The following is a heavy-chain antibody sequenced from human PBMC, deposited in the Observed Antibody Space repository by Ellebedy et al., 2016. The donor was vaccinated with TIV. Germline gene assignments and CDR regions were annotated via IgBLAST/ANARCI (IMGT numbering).Heavy chain of an antibody. V-gene: IGHV3-48*01. D-gene: IGHD2-15*01. J-gene: IGHJ5*02. CDR1: GFTFSRYS. Sequence: GESLKISXAASGFTFSRYSMNWVRQAPGKGLEWLSYIGSSSDIIYYADSVEGRFTISRDNSKNTLYLQMDSLNTDDTAVYFCARDLSGRFDPWGQGTMVTVSS. CDR3: ARDLSGRFDP. CDR2: IGSSSDII.